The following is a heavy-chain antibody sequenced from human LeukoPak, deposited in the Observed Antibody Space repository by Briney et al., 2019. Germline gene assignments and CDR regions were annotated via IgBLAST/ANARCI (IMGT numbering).Heavy chain of an antibody. V-gene: IGHV3-15*01. J-gene: IGHJ3*02. CDR1: GFTFSNAW. CDR2: IKSKTDGGTT. CDR3: TTRRDSSRAFDI. D-gene: IGHD3-22*01. Sequence: GGSLRLSCAASGFTFSNAWMSWVRQAPGKGLEWVGRIKSKTDGGTTDYAAPVKGRFTISRDDSKNTLYLHMNRLKTEDTAVYYCTTRRDSSRAFDIWGQGTMVTVSS.